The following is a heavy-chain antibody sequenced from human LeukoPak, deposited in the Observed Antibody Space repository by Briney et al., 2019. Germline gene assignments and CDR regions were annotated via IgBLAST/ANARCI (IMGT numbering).Heavy chain of an antibody. D-gene: IGHD5-18*01. Sequence: SETLSLTCTVSGGSISSGDYYWSWIHQPPGKGLEGIGYIYYSGSTYYNPSLKSRVTISVDTSKNQFSPKLSSVTAADTAVYYCASARGYSYGLEDYWGQGTLVTVSS. CDR2: IYYSGST. J-gene: IGHJ4*02. CDR3: ASARGYSYGLEDY. V-gene: IGHV4-30-4*01. CDR1: GGSISSGDYY.